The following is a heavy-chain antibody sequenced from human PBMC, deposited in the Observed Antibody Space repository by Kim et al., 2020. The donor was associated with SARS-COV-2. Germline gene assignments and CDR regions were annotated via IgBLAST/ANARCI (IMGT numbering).Heavy chain of an antibody. D-gene: IGHD6-19*01. CDR2: IYYSGST. J-gene: IGHJ6*02. CDR1: GGSISSYY. Sequence: SETLSLTCTVSGGSISSYYWSWIRQPPGKGLEWIGYIYYSGSTNYNPSLKSRVTISVDTSKNQFSLKLSSVTAADTAVYYCARGRLDYSSGWYTPVDVWGQGTTVTVSS. CDR3: ARGRLDYSSGWYTPVDV. V-gene: IGHV4-59*13.